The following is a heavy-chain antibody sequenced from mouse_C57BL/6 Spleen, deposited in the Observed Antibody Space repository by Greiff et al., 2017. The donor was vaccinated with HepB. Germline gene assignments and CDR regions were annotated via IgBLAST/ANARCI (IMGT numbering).Heavy chain of an antibody. CDR1: GYTFTSYD. V-gene: IGHV1-85*01. Sequence: VKLQQSGPELVKPGASVKLSCKASGYTFTSYDINWVKQRPGQGLEWIGWIYPRDGSTKYNEKFKGKATLTVDTSSSTAYMELHSLTSEDSAVYFCARSDYYGSSFWFAYWGQGTLVTVSA. D-gene: IGHD1-1*01. CDR2: IYPRDGST. CDR3: ARSDYYGSSFWFAY. J-gene: IGHJ3*01.